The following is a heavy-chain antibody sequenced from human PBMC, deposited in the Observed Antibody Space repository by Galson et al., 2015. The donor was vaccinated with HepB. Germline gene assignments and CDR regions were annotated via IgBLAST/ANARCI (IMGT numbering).Heavy chain of an antibody. Sequence: SLRLSCAASGFTFSTFWMTWVRQAPGKGLEWVANIKQDGSEKYYVDSVKGRFTISRDNAKNSLYLQMNSLRAEDTAVYYCVRHLDGYAYYYGSDVWGQGTTVTVSS. CDR3: VRHLDGYAYYYGSDV. CDR2: IKQDGSEK. V-gene: IGHV3-7*01. CDR1: GFTFSTFW. D-gene: IGHD3-16*01. J-gene: IGHJ6*02.